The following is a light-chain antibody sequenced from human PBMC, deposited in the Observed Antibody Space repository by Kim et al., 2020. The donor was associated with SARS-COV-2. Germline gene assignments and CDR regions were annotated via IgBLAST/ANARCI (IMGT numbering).Light chain of an antibody. J-gene: IGKJ2*01. CDR1: QYLATW. CDR2: DAS. Sequence: DIQMTQYPSTLSASVGDTVSITCRASQYLATWVAWYQQKPGMAPKVLMYDASKLKSGVPSRFSGSGSGTKFTLTITSLQPDDFATYYCQQYKSDPYTFGQGTKLEI. CDR3: QQYKSDPYT. V-gene: IGKV1-5*01.